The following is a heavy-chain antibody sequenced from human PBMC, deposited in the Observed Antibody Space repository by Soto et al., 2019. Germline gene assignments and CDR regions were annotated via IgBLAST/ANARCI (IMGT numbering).Heavy chain of an antibody. CDR3: ATVWAVAGHFEY. CDR1: GDSVSSNSAT. J-gene: IGHJ4*02. CDR2: TYYRSQWYN. V-gene: IGHV6-1*01. D-gene: IGHD6-19*01. Sequence: SRTLSLTCAISGDSVSSNSATWNWIRQSPSRGLEWLGRTYYRSQWYNDYAVSVKSRITINPDTSKNQFSLQLNSVTPDDAAVYYCATVWAVAGHFEYLGQGTLVTVLL.